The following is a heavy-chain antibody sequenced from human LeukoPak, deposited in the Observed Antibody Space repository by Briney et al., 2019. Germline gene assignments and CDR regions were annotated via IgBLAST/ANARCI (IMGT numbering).Heavy chain of an antibody. J-gene: IGHJ4*02. CDR2: ISWNGGNT. D-gene: IGHD1-1*01. Sequence: GGSLRLSCAASGFTFSSYWMSWVRQAPGKGLEWVSGISWNGGNTGYADSVKGRFTISRDSAKNYLYLQMTSLRAEDTAFYYCARDTVSNWASDYWGQGTLVTVSS. CDR1: GFTFSSYW. V-gene: IGHV3-20*04. CDR3: ARDTVSNWASDY.